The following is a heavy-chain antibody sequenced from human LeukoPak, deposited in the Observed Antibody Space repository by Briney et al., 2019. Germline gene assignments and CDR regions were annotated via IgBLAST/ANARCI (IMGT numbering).Heavy chain of an antibody. CDR3: ARVGRGYYYGLYDSSGYYRGYFDY. V-gene: IGHV3-48*04. Sequence: PSGGSLRPSCAASGFTFSSYNMNWVRQAPGKGLEWVSDIGITGSSSIYYAESVKGRFTISRDNAKNSLYLQMNSLRAEDTAVYYCARVGRGYYYGLYDSSGYYRGYFDYWGQGTLVTVSS. D-gene: IGHD3-22*01. CDR1: GFTFSSYN. J-gene: IGHJ4*02. CDR2: IGITGSSSI.